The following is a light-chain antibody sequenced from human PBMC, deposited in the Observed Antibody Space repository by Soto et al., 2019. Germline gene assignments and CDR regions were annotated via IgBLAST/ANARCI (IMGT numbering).Light chain of an antibody. CDR3: QQLDSNPPWT. CDR2: LAS. V-gene: IGKV1-9*01. J-gene: IGKJ1*01. CDR1: QTIDNY. Sequence: IQLTQSPSSLSASVGDTVTISCRASQTIDNYLAWCQQYPGRAPKLLIYLASTLQSGVPSRFSGSGSGTDFQLTISSLQPEDFATYYCQQLDSNPPWTFGQGTRVEIK.